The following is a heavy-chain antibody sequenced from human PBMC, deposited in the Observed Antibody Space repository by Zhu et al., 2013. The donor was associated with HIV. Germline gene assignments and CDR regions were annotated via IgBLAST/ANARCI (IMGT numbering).Heavy chain of an antibody. CDR2: INPNSGGT. Sequence: QVQLVQSGAEVKKPGSSVKVSCKASGGTFSSYAISWVRQAPGQGLEWMGWINPNSGGTNYAQKFQGRVTMTRDTSISTAYMELSRLRSDDTAVYYCASFTMVRGVNIGTGPGYYYYGMDVWGQGTTVTVSS. CDR3: ASFTMVRGVNIGTGPGYYYYGMDV. CDR1: GGTFSSYA. J-gene: IGHJ6*02. V-gene: IGHV1-2*02. D-gene: IGHD3-10*01.